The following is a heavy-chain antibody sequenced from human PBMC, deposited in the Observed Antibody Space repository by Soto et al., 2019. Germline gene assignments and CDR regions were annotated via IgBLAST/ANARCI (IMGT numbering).Heavy chain of an antibody. CDR3: ARSITFDWLFFDN. Sequence: PSETLSLTCAVSGGSISRSNWWSWVGQPPGKGLEWIGEIYHSGSTNYHPSLKSRVTISVDKSKNQFSLKLTSLTAADTAVYYCARSITFDWLFFDNWGQGTLVTVSS. D-gene: IGHD3-9*01. J-gene: IGHJ4*02. CDR2: IYHSGST. V-gene: IGHV4-4*02. CDR1: GGSISRSNW.